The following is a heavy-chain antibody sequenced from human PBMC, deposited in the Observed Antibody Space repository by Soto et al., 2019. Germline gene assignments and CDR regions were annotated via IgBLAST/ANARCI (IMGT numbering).Heavy chain of an antibody. CDR2: IYYSGST. J-gene: IGHJ3*02. Sequence: SETLSLTCTVSGGSISRYYWSWIRQPPGKGLEWSGYIYYSGSTNYSPSLKSRVTISVDTSENQFSLKLSSVTAADTAVYYCARGTAPDFWSGYPPDAFDIWGQGTMVTVSS. CDR1: GGSISRYY. CDR3: ARGTAPDFWSGYPPDAFDI. V-gene: IGHV4-59*01. D-gene: IGHD3-3*01.